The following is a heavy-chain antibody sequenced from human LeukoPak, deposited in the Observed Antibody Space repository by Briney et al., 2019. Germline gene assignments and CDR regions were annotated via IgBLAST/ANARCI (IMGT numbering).Heavy chain of an antibody. D-gene: IGHD3-10*01. J-gene: IGHJ4*02. Sequence: GGSLRLSCAVSGFSVSSSSMNWVRQAPGKGLEWVSIFYSGGSVLSADSVKGRFSVSRDSSKNTMYLQMNNLRAEDTAIYYCGTSASAHYRVFDYWGQGALVTVSS. CDR2: FYSGGSV. CDR1: GFSVSSSS. V-gene: IGHV3-53*01. CDR3: GTSASAHYRVFDY.